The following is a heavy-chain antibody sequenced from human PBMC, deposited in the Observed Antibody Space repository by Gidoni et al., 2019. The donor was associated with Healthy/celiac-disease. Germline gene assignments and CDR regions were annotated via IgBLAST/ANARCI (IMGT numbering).Heavy chain of an antibody. Sequence: EVQLVESGGGLVQPGGSLRLSCAASGFTFSSYDMHWVRQATGKGLEWVSAIGTAGDTYYPGSVKGRFTISREKAKNSLYLQMNSLRAGDTAVYYCARSSSSWYVGSDWYFDLWGRGTLVTVSS. J-gene: IGHJ2*01. D-gene: IGHD6-13*01. CDR2: IGTAGDT. CDR3: ARSSSSWYVGSDWYFDL. CDR1: GFTFSSYD. V-gene: IGHV3-13*01.